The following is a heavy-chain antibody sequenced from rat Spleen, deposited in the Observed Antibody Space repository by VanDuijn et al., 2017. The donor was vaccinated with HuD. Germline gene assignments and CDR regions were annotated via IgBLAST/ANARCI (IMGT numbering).Heavy chain of an antibody. J-gene: IGHJ2*01. CDR3: ARQTYYGYD. V-gene: IGHV5-29*01. D-gene: IGHD1-7*01. CDR1: GXTFSDXY. Sequence: EVQLVESDGGLVQPGRSLXLSCAASGXTFSDXYMAXVRQXXTKGLEWVATISYDGSSTYYRDSVKGRFTISRDNAKSTLYLQMDSLRSEDTATYYCARQTYYGYDWGQGVMVTVSS. CDR2: ISYDGSST.